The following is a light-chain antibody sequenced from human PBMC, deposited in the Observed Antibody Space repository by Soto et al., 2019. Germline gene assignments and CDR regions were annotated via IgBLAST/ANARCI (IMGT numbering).Light chain of an antibody. CDR2: GNS. J-gene: IGLJ1*01. CDR1: SSNIGAGYD. CDR3: QSYDSSLYV. Sequence: QSVLTQPPSVSGAPGQRVTISCTGSSSNIGAGYDVHWYQQLPGTAPKLLIYGNSNRPSGVPVRFSGSKSGTSASLAITGLQAEDEADYYCQSYDSSLYVFGTGTKVTVL. V-gene: IGLV1-40*01.